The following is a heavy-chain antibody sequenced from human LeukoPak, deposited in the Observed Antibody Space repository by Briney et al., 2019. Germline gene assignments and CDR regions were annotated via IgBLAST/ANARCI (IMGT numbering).Heavy chain of an antibody. Sequence: PGGSLRLSCAASGFTFSSYSMNWVRQAPGKGLEWVSSISSSSYIYYADSVKGRFTISRDNAKNSLYLQVNSLRAEDTAVYYCARGYSSGWFDYWGQGTLVTVSS. CDR1: GFTFSSYS. J-gene: IGHJ4*02. D-gene: IGHD6-19*01. V-gene: IGHV3-21*01. CDR2: ISSSSYI. CDR3: ARGYSSGWFDY.